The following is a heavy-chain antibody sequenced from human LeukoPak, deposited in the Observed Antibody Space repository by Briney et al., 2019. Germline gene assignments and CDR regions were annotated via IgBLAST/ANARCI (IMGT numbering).Heavy chain of an antibody. D-gene: IGHD2-15*01. CDR1: GGTFISYA. V-gene: IGHV1-69*04. CDR3: ARGYCSGGSCYPFDY. CDR2: IIPIFGIA. J-gene: IGHJ4*02. Sequence: GASVKVSCKASGGTFISYAISWVRQAPGQGLEWMGRIIPIFGIANYAQKFQGRVTITADKSTSTAYMELSSLRSEDTAVYYCARGYCSGGSCYPFDYWGQGTLVTVSS.